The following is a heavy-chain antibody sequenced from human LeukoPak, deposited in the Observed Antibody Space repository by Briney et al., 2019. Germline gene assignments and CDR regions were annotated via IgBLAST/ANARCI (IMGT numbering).Heavy chain of an antibody. CDR3: AKDDTGGSSGYSYVDY. V-gene: IGHV3-43D*03. Sequence: GGSLRLSCAASGFTFDDYAMHWVRQAPGKGLEWVSLISWDGGSTYYADSVKGRFTISRDNSKNSLYLQMNSLRAEDTALYYCAKDDTGGSSGYSYVDYWGQGTLVTVSS. CDR2: ISWDGGST. J-gene: IGHJ4*02. D-gene: IGHD5-18*01. CDR1: GFTFDDYA.